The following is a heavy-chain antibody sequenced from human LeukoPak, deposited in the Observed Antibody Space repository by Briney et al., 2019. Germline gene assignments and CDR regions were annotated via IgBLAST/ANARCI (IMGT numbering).Heavy chain of an antibody. Sequence: SETLSLTCTVSGGFISSYYWSWIRQPPGKGLEWIGYIYYSGSTNYNPSLKSRVTISVDTSKNQFSLKLSSVTAADTAVYYCARGGQLETFDYWGQGTLVTVSS. CDR3: ARGGQLETFDY. CDR1: GGFISSYY. J-gene: IGHJ4*02. D-gene: IGHD6-13*01. V-gene: IGHV4-59*01. CDR2: IYYSGST.